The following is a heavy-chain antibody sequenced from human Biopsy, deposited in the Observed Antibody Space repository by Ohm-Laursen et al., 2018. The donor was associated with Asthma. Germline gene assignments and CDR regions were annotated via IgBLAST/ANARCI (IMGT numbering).Heavy chain of an antibody. CDR3: VRDGTDDAFDI. CDR1: GFSFSNFA. J-gene: IGHJ3*02. Sequence: SLRLSCAASGFSFSNFAIYWVRQAPGKGLERVGVISKDASTQDYADSVKGRFTMARDNSKNTLDLQMNSLREEDTAVYYCVRDGTDDAFDIWGQGTVVSVSS. D-gene: IGHD1-1*01. V-gene: IGHV3-30*01. CDR2: ISKDASTQ.